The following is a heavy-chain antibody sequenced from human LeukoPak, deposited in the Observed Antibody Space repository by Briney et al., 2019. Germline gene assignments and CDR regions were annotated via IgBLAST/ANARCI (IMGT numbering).Heavy chain of an antibody. CDR1: GGSISSYY. D-gene: IGHD5-18*01. CDR2: IYTSGST. Sequence: KPSETLSLTCTVSGGSISSYYWSWIRQPPGKGLEWIGYIYTSGSTNYNPSLKSRVTISVDTSKNQFSLKLRSATAADTAVYYCARSGRGYSYGPMYYFDYWGQGTLVTVSS. CDR3: ARSGRGYSYGPMYYFDY. V-gene: IGHV4-4*08. J-gene: IGHJ4*02.